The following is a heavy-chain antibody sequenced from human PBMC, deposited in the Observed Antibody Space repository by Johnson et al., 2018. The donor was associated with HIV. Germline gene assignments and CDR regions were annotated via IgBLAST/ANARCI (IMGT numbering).Heavy chain of an antibody. CDR1: GFTFDDYG. CDR3: ARDRGQRAPLCAFDI. Sequence: VQLVESGGGLIQPGRSLRLSCAASGFTFDDYGMSWVRQAPGKGLEWVSGINWNGGSTGYADSVKGRFTISRDNAKTSLYLQMNSLRAEDTALYYCARDRGQRAPLCAFDIWGQGTMVTVSS. CDR2: INWNGGST. V-gene: IGHV3-20*04. J-gene: IGHJ3*02. D-gene: IGHD3-10*01.